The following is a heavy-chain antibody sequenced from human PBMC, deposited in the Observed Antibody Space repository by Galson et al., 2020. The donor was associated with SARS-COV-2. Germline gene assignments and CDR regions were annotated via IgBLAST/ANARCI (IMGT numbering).Heavy chain of an antibody. D-gene: IGHD4-17*01. CDR3: ARTSSTATRKYYFDY. CDR2: IHSTGNT. V-gene: IGHV4-30-4*01. J-gene: IGHJ4*02. CDR1: GDSISNDDFY. Sequence: SETLSLTCTVSGDSISNDDFYWSWIRQTPGTGLEWIGDIHSTGNTYYNPSLMSRGTMSVDTSKNQFSLRLTSVTAADTAVYFCARTSSTATRKYYFDYWGQGTLVSVSS.